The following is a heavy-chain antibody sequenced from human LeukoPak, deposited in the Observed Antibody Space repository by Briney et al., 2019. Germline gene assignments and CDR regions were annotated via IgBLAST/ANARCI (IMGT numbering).Heavy chain of an antibody. D-gene: IGHD3-16*02. CDR3: ARFISRWFFDL. CDR1: SGSISGYY. V-gene: IGHV4-59*01. Sequence: SETLSLTCTVSSGSISGYYWSWIRQPPGKGLEWIGYIYYSGRANYNSSLESRVTISVDTSKNQFSLRLSSVRAADTAVYYCARFISRWFFDLWGRGALVTVSS. CDR2: IYYSGRA. J-gene: IGHJ2*01.